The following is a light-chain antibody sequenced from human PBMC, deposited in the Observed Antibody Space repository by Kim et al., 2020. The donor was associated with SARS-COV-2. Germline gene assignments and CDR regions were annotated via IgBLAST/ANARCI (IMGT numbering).Light chain of an antibody. CDR1: SGHSSYI. J-gene: IGLJ3*02. CDR2: LEGSGSY. V-gene: IGLV4-60*03. CDR3: ETWDSNTRV. Sequence: STVKLTCTRSSGHSSYIIAWHQQQPGKAPRYLMKLEGSGSYNKGSGVPDRFSGSSSGADRYLTISNLQSEDEADYYCETWDSNTRVFGGGTQLTVL.